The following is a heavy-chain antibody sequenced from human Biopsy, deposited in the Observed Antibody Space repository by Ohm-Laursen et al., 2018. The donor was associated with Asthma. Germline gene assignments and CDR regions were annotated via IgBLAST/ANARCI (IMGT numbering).Heavy chain of an antibody. J-gene: IGHJ2*01. CDR3: ARIKIRIGAGTDRYFDL. V-gene: IGHV1-2*06. Sequence: SSVKVSCKVSGYPFTDYYVHWVRQAPGQGLEWMGRIDPNSGGTNYAQKFLGRVTMTRDTSVNTAFMVLSRLRSDDTAVYYCARIKIRIGAGTDRYFDLWGRGTLATVSS. D-gene: IGHD3-16*01. CDR1: GYPFTDYY. CDR2: IDPNSGGT.